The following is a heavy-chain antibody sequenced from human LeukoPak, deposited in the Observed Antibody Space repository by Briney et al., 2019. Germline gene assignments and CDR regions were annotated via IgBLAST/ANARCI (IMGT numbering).Heavy chain of an antibody. Sequence: PGGSLRLSCAASGFTFSSYAMSWVRQAPGKGLEWVSAISGSGGSTYYADSVKGRFTISRDNSKNTLYLQMNSLRAEDTAVFDCANPCFTTVVAPFFDYWGQGTLATVSS. CDR3: ANPCFTTVVAPFFDY. V-gene: IGHV3-23*01. D-gene: IGHD4-23*01. CDR1: GFTFSSYA. CDR2: ISGSGGST. J-gene: IGHJ4*02.